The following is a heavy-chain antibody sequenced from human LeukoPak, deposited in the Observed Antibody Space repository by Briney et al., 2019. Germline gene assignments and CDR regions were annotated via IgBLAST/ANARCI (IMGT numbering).Heavy chain of an antibody. CDR2: ISYNGGSI. CDR1: GFTFDDYA. CDR3: AKGQTSISWYRDWFDP. Sequence: GGSLRLSCAASGFTFDDYAMHWVRQAPGEGLEWVSGISYNGGSIGYADSVKGRFTISRDNAKNSLYLQMNSLRPDDTAFYYCAKGQTSISWYRDWFDPWGQGTLVTVSS. V-gene: IGHV3-9*01. J-gene: IGHJ5*02. D-gene: IGHD6-13*01.